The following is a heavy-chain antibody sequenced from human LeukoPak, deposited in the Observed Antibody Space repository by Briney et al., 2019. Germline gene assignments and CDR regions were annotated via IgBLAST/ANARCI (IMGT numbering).Heavy chain of an antibody. CDR1: GYSISSGYY. CDR2: IYHSGST. J-gene: IGHJ5*02. D-gene: IGHD3-22*01. Sequence: SETLSLTCTVSGYSISSGYYWGWIRQPPGKGLEWIGSIYHSGSTYYNPSLKSRVTISVDTSTNQFSLKLSSVTAADTAVYYCARARSYYYDSSGYPNWFDPWGQGTLVTVPS. CDR3: ARARSYYYDSSGYPNWFDP. V-gene: IGHV4-38-2*02.